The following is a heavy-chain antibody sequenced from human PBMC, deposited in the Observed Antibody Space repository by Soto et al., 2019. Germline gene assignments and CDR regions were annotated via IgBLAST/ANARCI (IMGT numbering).Heavy chain of an antibody. D-gene: IGHD2-15*01. Sequence: PGGSLRLSCAASGFTFSSYAMIWVRQAPGKGLEWVSAISGSGGSTYYADSVKGRFTISRDNSKNTLYLQMNSLRADDTAVYYCAKDRAASYYFDYWGQGTLVTVSS. J-gene: IGHJ4*02. CDR3: AKDRAASYYFDY. CDR1: GFTFSSYA. V-gene: IGHV3-23*01. CDR2: ISGSGGST.